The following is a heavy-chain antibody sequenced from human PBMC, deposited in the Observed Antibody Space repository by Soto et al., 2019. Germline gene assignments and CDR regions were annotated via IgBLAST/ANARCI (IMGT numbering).Heavy chain of an antibody. CDR2: ITAYNGNT. Sequence: QIQLVQSGAEVRKPGASVMVSCKASGYIFTSYGMSWVRQAPGQGLEWMGWITAYNGNTNYAQKVQGRITMTTDISTGTAYMELRSLTSDDTAVYYCARGGVGDTSGWFVPWGQGTLVTVSS. V-gene: IGHV1-18*01. D-gene: IGHD1-26*01. J-gene: IGHJ5*02. CDR3: ARGGVGDTSGWFVP. CDR1: GYIFTSYG.